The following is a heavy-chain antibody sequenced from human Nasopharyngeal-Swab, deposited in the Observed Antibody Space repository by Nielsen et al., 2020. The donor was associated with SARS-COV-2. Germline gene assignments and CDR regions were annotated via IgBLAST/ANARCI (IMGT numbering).Heavy chain of an antibody. Sequence: GGSLRLSCAASGFTFSSYAMHWVRQAPGKGLEWVAVISYDGSNKYYADSVKGRFTISRDNSKNTLYLQMNSLRAEDTAVYYCARDGGAAAGTGVDYWGQGTLVTVSS. CDR2: ISYDGSNK. V-gene: IGHV3-30-3*01. CDR1: GFTFSSYA. CDR3: ARDGGAAAGTGVDY. J-gene: IGHJ4*02. D-gene: IGHD6-13*01.